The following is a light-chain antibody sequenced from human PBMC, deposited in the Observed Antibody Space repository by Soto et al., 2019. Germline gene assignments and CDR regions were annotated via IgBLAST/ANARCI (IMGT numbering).Light chain of an antibody. CDR3: QQRRNRPLT. V-gene: IGKV3-11*01. J-gene: IGKJ4*01. CDR1: PSVSSY. CDR2: DTS. Sequence: EIVLPQSPATLYLSPEERATLSCEASPSVSSYLAWYHQKPSQAPRLLIYDTSNRATIIPARFSDRGSGTDFTLTISILEREFFAVYYSQQRRNRPLTFGGGTKVEIK.